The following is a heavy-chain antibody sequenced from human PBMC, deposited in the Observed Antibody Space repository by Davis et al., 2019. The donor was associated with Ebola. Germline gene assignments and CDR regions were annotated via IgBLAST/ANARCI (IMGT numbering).Heavy chain of an antibody. J-gene: IGHJ4*02. CDR2: INSDGSST. V-gene: IGHV3-74*01. CDR1: GDAFSSYG. CDR3: ARDFDAYNYI. D-gene: IGHD5-24*01. Sequence: GESLKISCTVSGDAFSSYGMHWVRQAPGKGLVWVSRINSDGSSTSYADSVKGRFTVSRDNAKDTLYLQMSSLRAEDTAVYYCARDFDAYNYIWGQGTLVTVSS.